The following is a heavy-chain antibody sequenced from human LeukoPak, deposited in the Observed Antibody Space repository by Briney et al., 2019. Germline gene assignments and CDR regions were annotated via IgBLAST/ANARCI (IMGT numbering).Heavy chain of an antibody. V-gene: IGHV4-34*01. CDR3: ASRGYSYGYGY. D-gene: IGHD5-18*01. CDR1: GGSFSGYY. Sequence: PSETLSLTCAVYGGSFSGYYWSWIRQPPGKGLEWIGEINHSGSTNYNPSLKSRVTISVDKSKNQFSLKLSSVTAADTAVYYCASRGYSYGYGYWGQGTLVTVSS. CDR2: INHSGST. J-gene: IGHJ4*02.